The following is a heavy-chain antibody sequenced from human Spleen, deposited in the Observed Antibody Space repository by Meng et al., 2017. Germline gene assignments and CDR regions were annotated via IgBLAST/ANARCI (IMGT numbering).Heavy chain of an antibody. CDR3: ARDGGNYDFDY. Sequence: QVQLVESGAEVKKPGASVKVSCKPSGYNFPDYWLHWVRRAPGQGLEWMGRIIPSSGDANSAQKFLGRVTLTWDTSISTAYMELSSLRSDDTAIYYCARDGGNYDFDYWGQGTLVTVSS. V-gene: IGHV1-2*06. CDR2: IIPSSGDA. J-gene: IGHJ4*02. CDR1: GYNFPDYW. D-gene: IGHD1-7*01.